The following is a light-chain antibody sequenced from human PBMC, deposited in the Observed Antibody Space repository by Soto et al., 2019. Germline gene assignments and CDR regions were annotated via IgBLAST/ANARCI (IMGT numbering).Light chain of an antibody. CDR3: QQYNTYRA. V-gene: IGKV1-39*01. J-gene: IGKJ1*01. Sequence: DMQMTHSPSARSASXLDXXTIXARASQSISSYLNWYQQKPGKAPKLLIYAASGLQSGVPSRFSGSGSGTEFTLTISSLQPDDFATYYCQQYNTYRAFGQGTKVDIK. CDR2: AAS. CDR1: QSISSY.